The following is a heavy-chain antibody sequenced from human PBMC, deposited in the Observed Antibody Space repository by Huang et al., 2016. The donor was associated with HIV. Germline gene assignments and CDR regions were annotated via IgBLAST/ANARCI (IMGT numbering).Heavy chain of an antibody. J-gene: IGHJ6*03. D-gene: IGHD5-12*01. CDR3: ARDLWLRDLYYYYYMDV. CDR2: ISYYGINK. V-gene: IGHV3-30-3*01. CDR1: SFTFSNYA. Sequence: QVQLVESGGGVVQPGRSLRLSCAASSFTFSNYAMHWVRQAPGKELEWVAVISYYGINKCCADSVKGRFTISRDNSKNTLYLQMNSLRAEDTAVYYCARDLWLRDLYYYYYMDVWGKGTTVTVSS.